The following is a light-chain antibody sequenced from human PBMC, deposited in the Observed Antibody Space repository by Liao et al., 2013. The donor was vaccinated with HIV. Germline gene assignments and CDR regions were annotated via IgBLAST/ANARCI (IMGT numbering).Light chain of an antibody. CDR2: QDT. V-gene: IGLV3-1*01. CDR3: QAWDRDTAL. CDR1: KLGDKY. Sequence: SFELTQPPSVAVSPGQTATITCSGHKLGDKYVFWYQQKSGQSPVLVIYQDTKRPSGIPERFSGSNSGNTATLTIIATQAMDEAVYYCQAWDRDTALFGGGTKLTVL. J-gene: IGLJ2*01.